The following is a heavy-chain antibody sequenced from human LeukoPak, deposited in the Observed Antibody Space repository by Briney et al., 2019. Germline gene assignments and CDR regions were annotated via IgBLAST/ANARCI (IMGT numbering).Heavy chain of an antibody. CDR3: VRPCMLRGDQTDY. CDR2: ISRGGDRT. Sequence: GGTLRLSCAASGFTFSNYAMSWVRRAPGKGRKWVSGISRGGDRTEYADSVKGRFTISRDNSKNTLDLQMNSLRAEDTAEYYCVRPCMLRGDQTDYWGQGTLVIVSS. J-gene: IGHJ4*02. D-gene: IGHD3-10*01. V-gene: IGHV3-23*01. CDR1: GFTFSNYA.